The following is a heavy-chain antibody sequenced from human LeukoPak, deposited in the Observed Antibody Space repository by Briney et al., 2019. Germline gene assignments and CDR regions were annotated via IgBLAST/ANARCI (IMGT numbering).Heavy chain of an antibody. Sequence: SVKVSCKASGGTFSSYAISWVRQAPGQGLEWMGGIIPIFGTANYAQKFQGRVTITADESTSTAYMELSSLRSKDTAVYYCATEPGTYYYDSSGYYSYFQHWGQGTLVTVSS. CDR3: ATEPGTYYYDSSGYYSYFQH. J-gene: IGHJ1*01. CDR1: GGTFSSYA. CDR2: IIPIFGTA. V-gene: IGHV1-69*13. D-gene: IGHD3-22*01.